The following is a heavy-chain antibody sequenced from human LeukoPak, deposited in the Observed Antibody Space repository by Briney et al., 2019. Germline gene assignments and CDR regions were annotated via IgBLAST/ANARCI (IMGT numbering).Heavy chain of an antibody. CDR1: GGSIGSYS. D-gene: IGHD3-9*01. Sequence: SETLSLTCTVSGGSIGSYSWNWIRQAPGKRLEWIGYISDSGSSDYSPSLKSRATISVDTSRNQFSLKLTSVTAADTAMYYCARGPSSDYDILTGFSIADGWFDPWGQGTLVTVSS. CDR3: ARGPSSDYDILTGFSIADGWFDP. J-gene: IGHJ5*02. CDR2: ISDSGSS. V-gene: IGHV4-59*01.